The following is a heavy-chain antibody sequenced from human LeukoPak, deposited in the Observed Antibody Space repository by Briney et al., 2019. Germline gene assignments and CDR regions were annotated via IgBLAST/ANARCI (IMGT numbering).Heavy chain of an antibody. CDR3: ARDYGSGSYWVGNDC. V-gene: IGHV3-53*01. J-gene: IGHJ4*02. Sequence: GGSLRLSCAASGFTFSSYEMNWVRQAPGKGLEWVSVIYRGGTTYYADSVKGRFTISRDNSKNTLYLQMNSLRAEDTAVYYCARDYGSGSYWVGNDCWGQGTLVTVSS. D-gene: IGHD3-10*01. CDR2: IYRGGTT. CDR1: GFTFSSYE.